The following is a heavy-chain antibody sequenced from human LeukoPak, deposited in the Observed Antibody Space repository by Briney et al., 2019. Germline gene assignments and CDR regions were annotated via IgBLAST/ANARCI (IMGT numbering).Heavy chain of an antibody. J-gene: IGHJ3*02. D-gene: IGHD6-19*01. CDR2: ISGSGGST. V-gene: IGHV3-23*01. CDR1: GFTFSSYA. CDR3: AKAPSRIAVAANLYAFDI. Sequence: PGGSLRLSCAASGFTFSSYAMSWVRQAPGKGLEWVSAISGSGGSTYYADSVKGRFTISRDNSKNTLHLQMNSLRAEDTAVYYCAKAPSRIAVAANLYAFDIWGQGTMVTVSS.